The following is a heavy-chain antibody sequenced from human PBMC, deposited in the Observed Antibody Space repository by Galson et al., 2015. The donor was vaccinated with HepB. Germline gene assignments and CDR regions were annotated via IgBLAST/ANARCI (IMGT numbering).Heavy chain of an antibody. D-gene: IGHD6-19*01. Sequence: SLRLSCAASGFTFSSYAMHWVRQAPGKGLEWVSAISGSGGSTYYADSVKGRFTISRDNSKNTLYLQMNSLRAEDTAVYYCAKDRSSSGWYDRVFHYWGQGTLVTVSS. J-gene: IGHJ4*02. V-gene: IGHV3-23*01. CDR1: GFTFSSYA. CDR3: AKDRSSSGWYDRVFHY. CDR2: ISGSGGST.